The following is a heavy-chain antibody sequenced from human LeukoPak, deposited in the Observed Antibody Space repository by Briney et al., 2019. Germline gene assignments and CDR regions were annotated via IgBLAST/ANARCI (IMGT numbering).Heavy chain of an antibody. J-gene: IGHJ6*02. Sequence: GGSLRLSCAASGFTFSSYSMNWVRQAPGKGLEWVSYISSSSSSTIYYADSVKGRFTISRDNAKNSLYLQMNSLRDEDTAVYYCAGDGDPSYYYYGMDVWGQGTTVTVSS. CDR1: GFTFSSYS. V-gene: IGHV3-48*02. D-gene: IGHD4-17*01. CDR2: ISSSSSSTI. CDR3: AGDGDPSYYYYGMDV.